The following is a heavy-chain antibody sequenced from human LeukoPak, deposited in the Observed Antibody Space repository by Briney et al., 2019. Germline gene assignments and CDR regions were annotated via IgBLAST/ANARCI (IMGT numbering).Heavy chain of an antibody. J-gene: IGHJ4*02. CDR3: ARLDEAFYYDAFGYNF. CDR1: GYRFTNYR. CDR2: IYPGDSET. Sequence: GESLKISCKGSGYRFTNYRTGWVRQMPGKGLEWIGIIYPGDSETTYSPSFQGQVTISADTSINTAYLQWNTLKASDTAMYYCARLDEAFYYDAFGYNFWGQGTLVSVAS. V-gene: IGHV5-51*01. D-gene: IGHD3-22*01.